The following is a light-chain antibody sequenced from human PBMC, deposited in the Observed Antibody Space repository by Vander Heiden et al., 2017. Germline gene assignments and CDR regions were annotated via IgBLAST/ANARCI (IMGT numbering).Light chain of an antibody. V-gene: IGKV4-1*01. CDR1: QSVLYSSNNKNY. CDR2: WAS. CDR3: QHYESTSCTT. J-gene: IGKJ4*01. Sequence: DIVMTQSPDSLAVSLGERATINCKSSQSVLYSSNNKNYLAWYQQKPGQPPKLLIYWASTREAGAPDRFSGSGHGKDFTLTISSRQVEDVAVYYCQHYESTSCTTFGGGTKVXIK.